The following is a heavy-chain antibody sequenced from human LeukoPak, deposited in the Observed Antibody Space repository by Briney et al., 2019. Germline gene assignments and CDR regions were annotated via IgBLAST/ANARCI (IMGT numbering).Heavy chain of an antibody. CDR1: GFTFSSYA. CDR2: ISGSGGST. V-gene: IGHV3-23*01. D-gene: IGHD3-22*01. J-gene: IGHJ4*02. Sequence: GGSLRLSCAASGFTFSSYAMSWVRQAPGKGLEWVSAISGSGGSTYYADSVKGRFTISRDNSKNTLYLQMNSLRAEDTAVYYCAKQATYYYDSSGYYLDCWGQGTLVTVSS. CDR3: AKQATYYYDSSGYYLDC.